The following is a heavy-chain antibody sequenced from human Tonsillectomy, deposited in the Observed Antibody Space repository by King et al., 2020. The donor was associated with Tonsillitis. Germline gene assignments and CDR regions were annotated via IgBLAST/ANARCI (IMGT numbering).Heavy chain of an antibody. J-gene: IGHJ1*01. CDR1: GFTFSDYY. CDR2: ISSSGSTF. CDR3: ARALSSSSAYFQH. D-gene: IGHD6-6*01. Sequence: VQLVESGGGLVKPGGFLRLSCAASGFTFSDYYMSWIRQAPGKGLEWVSYISSSGSTFYYADSVKGRFTISRDNAKNSLYLQMNSLRAEDTAVYYCARALSSSSAYFQHWGQGTLVTVSS. V-gene: IGHV3-11*01.